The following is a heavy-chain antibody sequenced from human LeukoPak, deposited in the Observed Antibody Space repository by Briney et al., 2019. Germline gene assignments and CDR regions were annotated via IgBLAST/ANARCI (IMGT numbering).Heavy chain of an antibody. CDR2: INPNRGST. J-gene: IGHJ4*02. Sequence: ASVKVSCKASGYTFTGYYIHWVRQAPGQGLEWMGYINPNRGSTNYAQRFHGRVTMTRDTSVTTAYMELNNLISDDTAVYFCAKVDRPMTTVTTSLDSWGQGTLVTVSS. D-gene: IGHD4-17*01. V-gene: IGHV1-2*02. CDR3: AKVDRPMTTVTTSLDS. CDR1: GYTFTGYY.